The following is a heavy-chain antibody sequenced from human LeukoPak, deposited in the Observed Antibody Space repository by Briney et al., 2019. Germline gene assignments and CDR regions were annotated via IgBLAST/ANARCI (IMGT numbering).Heavy chain of an antibody. Sequence: SETLSLTCTVSGYSISSCYYWGWIRQPPGKGLEWIGSIYHSGSTYYNPSLKSRVTISVDTSKNQFSLKLSSVTAADTAVYYCAGEYYYDSSGLRTGDFDYWGQGTLVTVSS. CDR1: GYSISSCYY. J-gene: IGHJ4*02. V-gene: IGHV4-38-2*02. D-gene: IGHD3-22*01. CDR2: IYHSGST. CDR3: AGEYYYDSSGLRTGDFDY.